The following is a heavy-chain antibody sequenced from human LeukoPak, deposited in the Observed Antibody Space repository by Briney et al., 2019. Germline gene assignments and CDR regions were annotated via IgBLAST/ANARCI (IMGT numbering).Heavy chain of an antibody. D-gene: IGHD2-15*01. CDR3: AKHQRYCSGGSCYGSYYYYGMDV. CDR2: ISGSGCST. V-gene: IGHV3-23*01. CDR1: GFTFSSYA. J-gene: IGHJ6*02. Sequence: GGSLRLSCAASGFTFSSYAMSWVRQAPGKGLEWVSAISGSGCSTYYADSVKGRFTISRDNSKNTLYLQMNSLRAEDTAVYYCAKHQRYCSGGSCYGSYYYYGMDVWGQGTTVTVSS.